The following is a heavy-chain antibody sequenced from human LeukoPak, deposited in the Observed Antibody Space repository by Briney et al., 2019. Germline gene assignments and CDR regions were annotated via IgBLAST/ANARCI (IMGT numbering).Heavy chain of an antibody. CDR2: ISSSGSTI. CDR3: ARAPRLGYCSGGSCYSDAFDI. V-gene: IGHV3-48*03. Sequence: PGGSLRLSCAASGFTFSSYEMNWVRQAPGKGLEWVSYISSSGSTIYYAGSVKGRFTISRDNAKNSLYLQMNSLRAEDTAVYYCARAPRLGYCSGGSCYSDAFDIWGQGTMVTVSS. J-gene: IGHJ3*02. CDR1: GFTFSSYE. D-gene: IGHD2-15*01.